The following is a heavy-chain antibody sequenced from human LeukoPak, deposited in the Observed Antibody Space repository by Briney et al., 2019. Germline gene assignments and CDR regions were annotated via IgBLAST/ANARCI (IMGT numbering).Heavy chain of an antibody. D-gene: IGHD3-16*01. Sequence: ASVKVSCKASGYTFTSYYMHWVRQAPGQGLEWMGIINPSGGSTSYAQKSQGRVTMTRDTSTSTVYMELSSLRSEDTAVYYCARSLGDLNWFDPWGQGTLVTVSS. J-gene: IGHJ5*02. V-gene: IGHV1-46*01. CDR2: INPSGGST. CDR3: ARSLGDLNWFDP. CDR1: GYTFTSYY.